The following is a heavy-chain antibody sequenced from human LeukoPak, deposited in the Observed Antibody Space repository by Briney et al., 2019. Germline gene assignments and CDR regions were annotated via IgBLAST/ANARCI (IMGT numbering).Heavy chain of an antibody. CDR1: GFIFSRYW. CDR3: ARGPSVLRAIDN. J-gene: IGHJ4*02. Sequence: GVSVRLSCAASGFIFSRYWMHWVRQAPGKELVWVSRISYDGSITNCADSVKGRFTISRDNAKDMLYLQMDSLRVEDTAIYYCARGPSVLRAIDNWGQGTLVAVSS. CDR2: ISYDGSIT. V-gene: IGHV3-74*01. D-gene: IGHD6-6*01.